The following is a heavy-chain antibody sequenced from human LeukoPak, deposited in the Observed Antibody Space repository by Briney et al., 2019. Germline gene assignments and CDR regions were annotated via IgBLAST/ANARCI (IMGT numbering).Heavy chain of an antibody. CDR1: GFTFSSYA. V-gene: IGHV3-23*01. J-gene: IGHJ5*02. CDR3: AKESDFWSQSNWFDP. Sequence: GGSLRLSCAASGFTFSSYAVSWVRQAPGKGLEWVSAISGSGGSTYYADSVKGRFTISRDNSKNTLYLQMNSLRAEDTAVYYCAKESDFWSQSNWFDPWGQGTLVTVSS. CDR2: ISGSGGST. D-gene: IGHD3-3*01.